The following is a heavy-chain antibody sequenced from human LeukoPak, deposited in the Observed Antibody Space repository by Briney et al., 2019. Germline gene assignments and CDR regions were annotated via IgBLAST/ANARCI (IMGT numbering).Heavy chain of an antibody. J-gene: IGHJ4*02. Sequence: GGSLRLSCAASGFTFSSSAMSWVRQAPGKGLEWVSAISNNGGYTYYADSVQGRFTISRDNSKSTLCLQMNSLRAEDTAVYYCAKVAEGVVPAAADHWGQGTLVTVSS. V-gene: IGHV3-23*01. D-gene: IGHD2-2*01. CDR2: ISNNGGYT. CDR3: AKVAEGVVPAAADH. CDR1: GFTFSSSA.